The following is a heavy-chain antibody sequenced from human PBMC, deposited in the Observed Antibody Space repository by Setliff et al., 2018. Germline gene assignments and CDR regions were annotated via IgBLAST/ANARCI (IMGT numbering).Heavy chain of an antibody. Sequence: LRLSCAASGFTFTSYEMNWVRQAPGKGLEWVSYISSSGSTIYYADSVKGRFTISRDNAKNSLYLQMNSLRAEDTAVYYCARYGYYYDSSAYYPVDKWGQGTLVTVSS. CDR3: ARYGYYYDSSAYYPVDK. J-gene: IGHJ4*02. CDR2: ISSSGSTI. CDR1: GFTFTSYE. V-gene: IGHV3-48*03. D-gene: IGHD3-22*01.